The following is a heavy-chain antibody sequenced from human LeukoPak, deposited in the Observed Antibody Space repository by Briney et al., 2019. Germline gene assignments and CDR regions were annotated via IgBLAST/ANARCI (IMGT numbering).Heavy chain of an antibody. D-gene: IGHD2-21*02. Sequence: GRSLRLSCAASGFTFSSYAMHWVRQAPGKGLEWVAVISYDGSNKYYADSVKGRFTISRDNSKNTLYLQMNSLRAEDTAVYYCARGGRVTPFDYWGQGTLVTVSS. J-gene: IGHJ4*02. CDR3: ARGGRVTPFDY. V-gene: IGHV3-30*04. CDR1: GFTFSSYA. CDR2: ISYDGSNK.